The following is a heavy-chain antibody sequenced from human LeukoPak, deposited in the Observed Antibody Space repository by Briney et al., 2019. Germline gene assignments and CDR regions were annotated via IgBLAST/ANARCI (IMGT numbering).Heavy chain of an antibody. Sequence: SETLSLTCAVYGGSFSGYYWSWIRQPPGKGLEWIGEINHSGSTNYNPSLKSRVTISVDTSKNQFPLKLSSVTAADTAVYYCARGGYCSGGSCYLNYWYFDLWGRGTLVTVSS. CDR1: GGSFSGYY. D-gene: IGHD2-15*01. V-gene: IGHV4-34*01. J-gene: IGHJ2*01. CDR3: ARGGYCSGGSCYLNYWYFDL. CDR2: INHSGST.